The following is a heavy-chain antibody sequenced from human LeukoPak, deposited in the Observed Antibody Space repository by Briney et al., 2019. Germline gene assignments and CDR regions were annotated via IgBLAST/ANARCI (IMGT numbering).Heavy chain of an antibody. CDR1: GYRFTSYW. Sequence: GESLKISCKGSGYRFTSYWIGWVRQTPGKGLEWMGTIYPDDSDTRYSPSFQGQVTISADKSISTAYLQWSSLKASDTAVYYCVSVQDYYDSSGYWNFDYWGQGTLVTVSS. D-gene: IGHD3-22*01. V-gene: IGHV5-51*01. J-gene: IGHJ4*02. CDR2: IYPDDSDT. CDR3: VSVQDYYDSSGYWNFDY.